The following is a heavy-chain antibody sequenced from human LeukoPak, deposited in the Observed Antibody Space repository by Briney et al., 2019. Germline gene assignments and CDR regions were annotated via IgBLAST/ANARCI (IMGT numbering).Heavy chain of an antibody. CDR3: ATRGY. Sequence: SEALSLTCTVSGGSINSYYWTWIRQPPGKGLEWVGYIYNSGNNHYNSSLKSRVTISIDTSKNQFSLKLASVTAADTAVYYCATRGYWGQGTLVAVSS. J-gene: IGHJ4*02. V-gene: IGHV4-59*08. CDR2: IYNSGNN. CDR1: GGSINSYY. D-gene: IGHD3-10*01.